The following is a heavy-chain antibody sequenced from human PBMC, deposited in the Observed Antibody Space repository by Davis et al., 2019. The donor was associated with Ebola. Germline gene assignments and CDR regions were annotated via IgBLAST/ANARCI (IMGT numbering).Heavy chain of an antibody. CDR1: GGSISRHY. CDR2: IYTSGRT. Sequence: PSETLSLTCTVSGGSISRHYWSWIRPPAGTGLEWIGRIYTSGRTNYTPSLKSRVTMSVDTSKNQFSLRLSSVTAADTAVYYCVRAGCPGGSCYCGDYWGQGTLVTVSS. D-gene: IGHD2-15*01. CDR3: VRAGCPGGSCYCGDY. J-gene: IGHJ4*02. V-gene: IGHV4-4*07.